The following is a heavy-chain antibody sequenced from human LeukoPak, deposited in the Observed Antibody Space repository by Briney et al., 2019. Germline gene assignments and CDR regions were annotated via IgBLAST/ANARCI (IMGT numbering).Heavy chain of an antibody. D-gene: IGHD1-26*01. CDR1: GFTFSNYA. J-gene: IGHJ4*02. CDR2: INLDGTEK. V-gene: IGHV3-7*05. CDR3: ARDNVGATPFDY. Sequence: GGSLRLSCAASGFTFSNYAMNWVRQAPGKGLEWVANINLDGTEKHYVDSVKGRFTISRDNARKSLYLQMNSLRAEDTAVYYCARDNVGATPFDYWGQGTLVTVSS.